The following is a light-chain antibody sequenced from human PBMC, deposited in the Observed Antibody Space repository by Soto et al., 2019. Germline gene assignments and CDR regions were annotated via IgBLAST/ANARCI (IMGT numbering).Light chain of an antibody. Sequence: QSVLTQPPSXXAXPGXKXTIXXSGSSSNIGNNYVSWYQQFPGTAPKLLIYGNNDRPSGIPDRFSGSKSGTSASLGITGLQTGDEADYYCGTWDSSLSVVVFGGGTKLTVL. CDR3: GTWDSSLSVVV. J-gene: IGLJ2*01. CDR2: GNN. V-gene: IGLV1-51*01. CDR1: SSNIGNNY.